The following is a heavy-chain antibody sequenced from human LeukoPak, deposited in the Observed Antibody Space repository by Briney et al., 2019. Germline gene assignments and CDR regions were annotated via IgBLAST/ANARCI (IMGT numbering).Heavy chain of an antibody. Sequence: GGSLRLSRAASGFTFSRYVMNWVRQAPGKGLEWMAAISYDGSNQFYADSVRGRFTISRDNSKNTLYLQMSSLRGEDTAVYYCAKGQGLYAPLRNYGMDVWGQGTTVPVSS. V-gene: IGHV3-30*18. D-gene: IGHD2-8*01. CDR2: ISYDGSNQ. J-gene: IGHJ6*02. CDR3: AKGQGLYAPLRNYGMDV. CDR1: GFTFSRYV.